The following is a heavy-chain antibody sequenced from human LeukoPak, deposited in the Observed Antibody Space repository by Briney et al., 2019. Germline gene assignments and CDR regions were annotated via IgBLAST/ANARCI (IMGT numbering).Heavy chain of an antibody. J-gene: IGHJ4*02. CDR1: GFTFSSYG. Sequence: GGSLRLSCAASGFTFSSYGMHWVRQAPGKGLEWVAFIRYDGSNKYYADSVKGRFTISRDSSKNTLYLQMNSLRAEDTAVYYCAKQLRGYCSGGSCYFDYWGQGTLVTVSS. D-gene: IGHD2-15*01. V-gene: IGHV3-30*02. CDR3: AKQLRGYCSGGSCYFDY. CDR2: IRYDGSNK.